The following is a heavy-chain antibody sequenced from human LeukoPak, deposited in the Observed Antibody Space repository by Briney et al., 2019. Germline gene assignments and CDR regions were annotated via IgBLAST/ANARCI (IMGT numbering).Heavy chain of an antibody. Sequence: PGGSLRLSCAASGLTFRRYGMHWVRQTPGKGLEWVAFIESDESIRQYADLVKGRFTISRDNAKNSLYLQMDSLRAEDTAVYYCVRDKVVGPTLFDYWGQGTLVTVSS. CDR1: GLTFRRYG. CDR2: IESDESIR. D-gene: IGHD1-26*01. V-gene: IGHV3-30*12. J-gene: IGHJ4*02. CDR3: VRDKVVGPTLFDY.